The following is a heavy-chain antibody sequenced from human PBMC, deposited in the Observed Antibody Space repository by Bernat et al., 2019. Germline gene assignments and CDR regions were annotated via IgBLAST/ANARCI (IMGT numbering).Heavy chain of an antibody. D-gene: IGHD6-19*01. V-gene: IGHV3-49*04. CDR2: IRSKAYGGTT. CDR1: GFTFGDYA. J-gene: IGHJ4*02. CDR3: SYSGWNDY. Sequence: EVQLVESGGGLVQPGRSLRLSCTASGFTFGDYAMSWVRQAPGKGLERVGFIRSKAYGGTTEYAASVKSRFTISRDDSKSIAYLQMNSLKTEDTAVYYCSYSGWNDYWGQGTLV.